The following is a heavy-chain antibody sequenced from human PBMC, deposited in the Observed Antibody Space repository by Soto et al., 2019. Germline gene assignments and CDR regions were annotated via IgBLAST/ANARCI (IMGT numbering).Heavy chain of an antibody. CDR3: ARDPTNIVVVVAAPRRGYYFDY. V-gene: IGHV3-30-3*01. D-gene: IGHD2-15*01. CDR2: ISYDGSNK. J-gene: IGHJ4*02. CDR1: GFTFSSYA. Sequence: GGSLRLSCAASGFTFSSYAMHWVRQAPGKGLEWVAVISYDGSNKYYADSVKGRFTISRDNSKNTLYLQMNSLRAEDTAVYYCARDPTNIVVVVAAPRRGYYFDYWGQGTLVTVSS.